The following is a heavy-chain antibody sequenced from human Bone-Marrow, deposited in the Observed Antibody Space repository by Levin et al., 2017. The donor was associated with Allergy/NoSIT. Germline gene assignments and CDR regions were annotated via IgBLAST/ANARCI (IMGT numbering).Heavy chain of an antibody. Sequence: PGESLKISCVASGFTFTSYEMNWVRQAPGKGLEWISFISSSVSPIYYADSVKGRFTISRDDARNSLYLQMNSLRAEDTAVYYCAGRKLQGTPSGGYWYFDLWGRGTLVTVSS. D-gene: IGHD2-15*01. CDR3: AGRKLQGTPSGGYWYFDL. V-gene: IGHV3-48*03. CDR2: ISSSVSPI. J-gene: IGHJ2*01. CDR1: GFTFTSYE.